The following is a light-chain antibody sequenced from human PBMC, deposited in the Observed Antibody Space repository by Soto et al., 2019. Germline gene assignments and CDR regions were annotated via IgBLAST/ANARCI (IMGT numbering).Light chain of an antibody. Sequence: DIQMTQSPSTLSASVGDRVAHTCRASQSISSWLAWYQQKPGKAPNILIYDASSLKSGVPSRFSGSGSGTEFTLTISNLQPDDFATYYCQQYEGYPWTFGQGTKVDIK. V-gene: IGKV1-5*01. CDR1: QSISSW. J-gene: IGKJ1*01. CDR2: DAS. CDR3: QQYEGYPWT.